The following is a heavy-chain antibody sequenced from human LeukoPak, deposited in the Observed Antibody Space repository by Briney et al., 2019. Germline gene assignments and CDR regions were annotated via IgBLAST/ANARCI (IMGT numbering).Heavy chain of an antibody. J-gene: IGHJ4*02. D-gene: IGHD4-17*01. CDR3: ARGDDYGDYGRLDY. CDR1: GGSISSSSYY. V-gene: IGHV4-39*01. Sequence: SETLSLTCTVSGGSISSSSYYWGWIRQPPGQGLEWIVSIYYSGSTYYNPSLKSRVTISVDTSKNQFSLKLGSVTAADTAVYYCARGDDYGDYGRLDYWGQGTLVTVSS. CDR2: IYYSGST.